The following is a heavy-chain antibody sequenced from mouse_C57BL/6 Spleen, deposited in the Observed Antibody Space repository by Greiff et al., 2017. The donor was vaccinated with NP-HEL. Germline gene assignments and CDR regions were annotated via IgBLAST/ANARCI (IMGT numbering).Heavy chain of an antibody. J-gene: IGHJ3*01. CDR2: ISNGGGST. V-gene: IGHV5-12*01. Sequence: EVMLVESGGGLVQPGGSLKLSCAASGFTFSDYYMYWVRQTPEKRLEWVAYISNGGGSTYYPDTVKGRFTISRDNAKNTLYLQMSRLKSEDTAMYYCAREELVWGQGTLVTVSA. CDR3: AREELV. D-gene: IGHD4-1*01. CDR1: GFTFSDYY.